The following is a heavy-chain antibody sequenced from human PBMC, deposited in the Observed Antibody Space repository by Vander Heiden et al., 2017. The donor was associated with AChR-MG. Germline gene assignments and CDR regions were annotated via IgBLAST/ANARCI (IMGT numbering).Heavy chain of an antibody. V-gene: IGHV1-2*02. Sequence: QVQLVQSGAEVQKPGASVKVSCKSSGYTFTGYYMHWVRHAPGQGLEWMGWINPNSGGTSYAQKFQGRLTMTRDPSISTTYMDLSNLRSDDTAVYYCASGAGGEYPYWGQGTLVTVSS. CDR3: ASGAGGEYPY. D-gene: IGHD1-26*01. CDR2: INPNSGGT. J-gene: IGHJ4*02. CDR1: GYTFTGYY.